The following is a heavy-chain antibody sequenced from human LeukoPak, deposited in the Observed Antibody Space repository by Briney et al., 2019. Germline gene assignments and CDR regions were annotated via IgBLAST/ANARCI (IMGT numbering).Heavy chain of an antibody. CDR2: IYPGDSDT. V-gene: IGHV5-51*01. CDR3: ARHTGEGSHFQH. D-gene: IGHD3-16*01. CDR1: GYTFTHYW. J-gene: IGHJ1*01. Sequence: GESLKISCQASGYTFTHYWIGLVRQMPGKGLEWMGIIYPGDSDTRYSPSFRGQVIISADKSIRTAYLQWTSLKASDTAMYYCARHTGEGSHFQHWGQGSLVTVSS.